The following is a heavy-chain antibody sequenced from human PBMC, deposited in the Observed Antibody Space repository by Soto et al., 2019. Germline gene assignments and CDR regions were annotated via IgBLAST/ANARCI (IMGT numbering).Heavy chain of an antibody. CDR3: ASLSWFGDPMGWWFDP. CDR2: IIPILGIA. CDR1: GGTFSSYT. J-gene: IGHJ5*02. V-gene: IGHV1-69*02. Sequence: QVQLVQSGAEVKKPGSSVKVSCKASGGTFSSYTISWVRQAPGQGLEWMGRIIPILGIANYAQKFQGRVTITADKSTSTAYMELSSLRSEDTAVYYCASLSWFGDPMGWWFDPWGQGTLVTVSS. D-gene: IGHD3-10*01.